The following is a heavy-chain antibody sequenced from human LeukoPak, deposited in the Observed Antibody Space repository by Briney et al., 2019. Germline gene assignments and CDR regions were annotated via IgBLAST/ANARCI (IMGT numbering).Heavy chain of an antibody. V-gene: IGHV3-15*01. Sequence: PGGSLRLSCAASGFTFSNAWMSWVRQAPGKGLEWVGRIKSKTDGGTTDYAAPVKGRFTISRDDSKNTLYLQMNSLKTEDTAVYYCVEGDYGDYVFYWGQGTLVTVSS. J-gene: IGHJ4*02. CDR3: VEGDYGDYVFY. CDR2: IKSKTDGGTT. CDR1: GFTFSNAW. D-gene: IGHD3-16*01.